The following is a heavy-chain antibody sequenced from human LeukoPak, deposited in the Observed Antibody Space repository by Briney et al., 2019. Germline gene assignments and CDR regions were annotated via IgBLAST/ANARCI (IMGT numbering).Heavy chain of an antibody. CDR1: VFTLSSYA. V-gene: IGHV3-53*01. D-gene: IGHD5-24*01. J-gene: IGHJ3*02. CDR2: IYSGGST. Sequence: PGGSLRLSCAASVFTLSSYAMSWVRQAPGKGLEWVSVIYSGGSTYYADSVKGRFTISRDNSKNTLYLQMNSLRAEDTAVYYCARFQMATIGAFDIWGQGTMVTVSS. CDR3: ARFQMATIGAFDI.